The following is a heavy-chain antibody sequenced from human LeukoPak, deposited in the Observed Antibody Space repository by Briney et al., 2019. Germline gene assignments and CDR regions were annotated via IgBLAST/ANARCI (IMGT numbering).Heavy chain of an antibody. CDR1: GGSFSGYY. J-gene: IGHJ4*02. V-gene: IGHV4-34*01. CDR2: INHSGST. D-gene: IGHD3-22*01. CDR3: ARRTSSGYPAPRFLDY. Sequence: NPSENLSLNCAVYGGSFSGYYWSWIRQPPGKGLEWIGEINHSGSTNYNPSLKSRVTISVDTSKNQFSLKLSSVTAADTAVYYCARRTSSGYPAPRFLDYWGQGTLVTVSS.